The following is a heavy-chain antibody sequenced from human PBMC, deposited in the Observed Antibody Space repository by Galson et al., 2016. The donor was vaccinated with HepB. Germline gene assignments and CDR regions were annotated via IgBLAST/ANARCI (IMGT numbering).Heavy chain of an antibody. CDR2: ISSSSSFT. CDR1: GFTFSDYY. Sequence: SLRLSCAASGFTFSDYYMSWIRQAPGQGLEWVSGISSSSSFTNYADSVKGRFTISRDNAKKSLYLQMNSLRAEDTAVYYCARRIFSFSYYFDYCGQGILVTVSS. D-gene: IGHD3-3*01. J-gene: IGHJ4*02. CDR3: ARRIFSFSYYFDY. V-gene: IGHV3-11*06.